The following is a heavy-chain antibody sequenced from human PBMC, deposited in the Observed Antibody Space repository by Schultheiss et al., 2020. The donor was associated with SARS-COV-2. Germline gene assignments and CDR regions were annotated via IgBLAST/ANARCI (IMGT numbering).Heavy chain of an antibody. CDR3: ARQTYGDYGIEH. CDR1: GYSFDNYW. V-gene: IGHV5-51*01. Sequence: GESLKISCKGSGYSFDNYWIGWVRQMPGKGLEWMGIIYPGDADAIYGPSFEGQVTFSADTSISTVYLQWSSLKASDNAMYYCARQTYGDYGIEHWGQGTLVTVSS. J-gene: IGHJ1*01. CDR2: IYPGDADA. D-gene: IGHD4-17*01.